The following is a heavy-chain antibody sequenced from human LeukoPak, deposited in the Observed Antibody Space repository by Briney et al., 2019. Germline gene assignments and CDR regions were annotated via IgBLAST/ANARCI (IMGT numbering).Heavy chain of an antibody. D-gene: IGHD3-16*01. CDR3: ARWGDGKMFDY. V-gene: IGHV3-11*04. CDR2: ISSSGSTI. Sequence: GGSLRLSCAASGFTFSDYYMSWTRQAPGKGLEWVSYISSSGSTIYYADSVKGRFTISRDNSKNTVSLEMNSLRAEDTAVYYCARWGDGKMFDYWGQGVLVTVSS. CDR1: GFTFSDYY. J-gene: IGHJ4*02.